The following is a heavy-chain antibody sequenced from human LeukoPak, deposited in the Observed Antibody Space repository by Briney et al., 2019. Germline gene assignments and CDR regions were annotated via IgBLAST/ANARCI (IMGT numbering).Heavy chain of an antibody. J-gene: IGHJ4*02. CDR1: GGSISTDSYY. CDR3: ARSYYYDSSGSWYY. D-gene: IGHD3-22*01. Sequence: PSETLSLTCTVSGGSISTDSYYWSWIRQPPGKGLEWIGYIYYSGSTNYNPSLKSRVTISVDTSKNQFSLKLSSVTAADTAVYYCARSYYYDSSGSWYYWGQGTLVTVSS. V-gene: IGHV4-61*01. CDR2: IYYSGST.